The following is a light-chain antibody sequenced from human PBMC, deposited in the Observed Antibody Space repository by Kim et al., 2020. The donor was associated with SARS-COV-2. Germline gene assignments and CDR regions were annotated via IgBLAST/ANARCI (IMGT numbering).Light chain of an antibody. J-gene: IGLJ3*02. CDR2: GNN. CDR1: SSNSGAGSD. CDR3: QSYDNSLSGWV. Sequence: RVTISCTGSSSNSGAGSDVHWYQQLPGTAPKLLIFGNNNRPSGVPDRFSGSKSGTSASLAITGLQAEDEADYYCQSYDNSLSGWVFGGWTQLTVL. V-gene: IGLV1-40*01.